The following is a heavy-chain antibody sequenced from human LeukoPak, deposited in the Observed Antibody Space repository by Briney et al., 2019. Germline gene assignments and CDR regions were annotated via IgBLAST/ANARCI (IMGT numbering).Heavy chain of an antibody. Sequence: GRSLRLSCAASGFTFSSYSMNWGRQAPGKGLEGVSYISSSRSTIYYADSVKGRFTISRDNAKISLYLQMNSLRAEDTAVYYCAKVAGTYYYGMDVWGQGTTVTVSS. CDR3: AKVAGTYYYGMDV. V-gene: IGHV3-48*01. J-gene: IGHJ6*02. D-gene: IGHD6-19*01. CDR1: GFTFSSYS. CDR2: ISSSRSTI.